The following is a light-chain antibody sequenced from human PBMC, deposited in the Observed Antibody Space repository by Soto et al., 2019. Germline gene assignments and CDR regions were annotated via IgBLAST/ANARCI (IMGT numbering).Light chain of an antibody. CDR2: GAS. V-gene: IGKV3-20*01. J-gene: IGKJ1*01. Sequence: EIVLTQSPGTLSLSPGERATLSCRASQSVSSIYLAWYQQKPGQAPRVLIYGASSRATGIPDRFSGSGSGTDFNLTISRLEPEDFAVFYCQQYGSSPVTFGQGTKVEI. CDR1: QSVSSIY. CDR3: QQYGSSPVT.